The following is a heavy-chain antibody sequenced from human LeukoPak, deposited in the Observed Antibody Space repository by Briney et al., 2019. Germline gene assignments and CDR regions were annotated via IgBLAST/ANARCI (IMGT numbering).Heavy chain of an antibody. CDR2: INPNSGGT. J-gene: IGHJ3*02. CDR3: ARYCSSTSCYTGNDAFDI. V-gene: IGHV1-2*02. D-gene: IGHD2-2*02. CDR1: GYAFTGYY. Sequence: ASVKVSCKASGYAFTGYYMHWVRQAPGQGLEWMGWINPNSGGTNYAQKFQGRVTMTRDTSISTAYMELSRLRSDDTAVYYCARYCSSTSCYTGNDAFDIWGQGTMVTVSS.